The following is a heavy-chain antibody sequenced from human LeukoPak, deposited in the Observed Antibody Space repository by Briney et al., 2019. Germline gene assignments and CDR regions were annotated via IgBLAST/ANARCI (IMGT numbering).Heavy chain of an antibody. D-gene: IGHD1-26*01. V-gene: IGHV4-39*01. CDR1: GGSISSSSYY. CDR2: IYYSGST. Sequence: PSETLSLTCTVSGGSISSSSYYWGWIRQPPGKGLEWIGSIYYSGSTYYNPSLKNRVTISVDTSKNQFSLKLGSVTAADTAVYYCARPPIRSGSFRFHDAFDIWGQGTMVTVSS. J-gene: IGHJ3*02. CDR3: ARPPIRSGSFRFHDAFDI.